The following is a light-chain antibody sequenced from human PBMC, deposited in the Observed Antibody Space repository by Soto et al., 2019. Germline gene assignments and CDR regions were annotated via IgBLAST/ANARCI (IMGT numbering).Light chain of an antibody. CDR1: QSVSSSY. J-gene: IGKJ1*01. Sequence: IVLTQSPGTLSSSPGERATLSCRASQSVSSSYLAWYQQKPGQAPRLLIYGASSRATGIPDRFSGSGSGTEFTLTISSLQPDDFATYYCQHYNSYSEAFGQGTKVDIK. V-gene: IGKV3-20*01. CDR3: QHYNSYSEA. CDR2: GAS.